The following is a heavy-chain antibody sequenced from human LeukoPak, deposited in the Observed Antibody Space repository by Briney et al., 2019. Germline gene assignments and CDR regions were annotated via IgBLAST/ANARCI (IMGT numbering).Heavy chain of an antibody. CDR1: GFSVSSNH. CDR2: IYSGSST. D-gene: IGHD3-10*01. V-gene: IGHV3-53*01. CDR3: ARDLVYYGSGSYDY. Sequence: GGSLRLSCAASGFSVSSNHMSWVRQAPGKGPEWVSVIYSGSSTYYADPVRGRFIISRDNSKNTLYLQMNSLRAEDTAVYYCARDLVYYGSGSYDYWGQGTLVTVSS. J-gene: IGHJ4*02.